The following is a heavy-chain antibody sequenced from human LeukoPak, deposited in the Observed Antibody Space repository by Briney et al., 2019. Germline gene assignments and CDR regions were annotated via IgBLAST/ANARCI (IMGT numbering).Heavy chain of an antibody. Sequence: GGSLRLSCAASGFTFSNAWMSWVRQVPGKGLEWVAYISDSGSTIFYADSVRGRFTISRDNAKNSLFLQMNSLRAEDTAVYYCARDGGDNYGRDALDIWGQGTMVTVSS. CDR2: ISDSGSTI. J-gene: IGHJ3*02. V-gene: IGHV3-11*04. CDR3: ARDGGDNYGRDALDI. D-gene: IGHD5-18*01. CDR1: GFTFSNAW.